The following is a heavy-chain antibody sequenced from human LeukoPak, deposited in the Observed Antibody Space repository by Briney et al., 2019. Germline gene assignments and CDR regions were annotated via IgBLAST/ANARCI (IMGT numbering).Heavy chain of an antibody. V-gene: IGHV3-23*01. CDR1: GFTFSSSA. D-gene: IGHD1-26*01. J-gene: IGHJ2*01. Sequence: AGGSLRLSCAASGFTFSSSAMSWVRQVPGKGLEWVSGISASGGSTYYADSVRGRFTISRDSSKNTLFLHMNTLRAEDTAIYYCAKDRTVGASYWYFDLWGRGTLVTVSS. CDR2: ISASGGST. CDR3: AKDRTVGASYWYFDL.